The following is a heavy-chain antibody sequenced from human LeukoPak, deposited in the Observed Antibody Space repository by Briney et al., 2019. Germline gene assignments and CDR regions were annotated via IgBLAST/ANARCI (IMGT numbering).Heavy chain of an antibody. CDR2: INPNTGAT. CDR3: ARKYDILTGYDNWFDP. CDR1: GYTFTGYY. V-gene: IGHV1-2*02. D-gene: IGHD3-9*01. Sequence: AASVKVSCKASGYTFTGYYMHWVRQAPGQGLEWMGWINPNTGATKYAEKFQGRVTMTGDTSISTGYMELSSLRSDDTAVYFCARKYDILTGYDNWFDPWGQGTLVTVSS. J-gene: IGHJ5*02.